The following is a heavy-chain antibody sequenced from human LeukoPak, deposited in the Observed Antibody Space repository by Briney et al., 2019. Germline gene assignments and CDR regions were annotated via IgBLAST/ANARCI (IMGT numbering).Heavy chain of an antibody. CDR3: ASLNVLRFLEWSPDAFDI. V-gene: IGHV3-48*01. D-gene: IGHD3-3*01. CDR2: ISSSSSTI. J-gene: IGHJ3*02. CDR1: GFTISSYS. Sequence: GGSLRLSCAASGFTISSYSMNWVRQAPGKGLEWVSYISSSSSTIYYADSVKGRFTISRDNAKNSLYLQMNSLRAEDTAVYYCASLNVLRFLEWSPDAFDIWGQGTMVTVSS.